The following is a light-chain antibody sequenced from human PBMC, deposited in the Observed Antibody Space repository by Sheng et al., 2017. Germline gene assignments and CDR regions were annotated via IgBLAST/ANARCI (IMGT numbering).Light chain of an antibody. J-gene: IGLJ2*01. V-gene: IGLV3-25*03. CDR2: KDS. CDR1: ALPKQY. CDR3: QSTDTSGTII. Sequence: ELTQPPSVSVSPGQTARITCSGDALPKQYAFWYRQRPGQSPVLVIFKDSERPSGIPERLSGSSSGTTVTLTISGVQAEDEADYYCQSTDTSGTIIFGGGTKLTVL.